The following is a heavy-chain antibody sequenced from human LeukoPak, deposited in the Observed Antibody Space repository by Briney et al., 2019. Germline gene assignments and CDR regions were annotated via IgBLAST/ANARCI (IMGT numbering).Heavy chain of an antibody. CDR1: GGSISSYY. CDR3: ARDRGIAAAGTNFDY. CDR2: IYYSGST. V-gene: IGHV4-59*01. J-gene: IGHJ4*02. D-gene: IGHD6-13*01. Sequence: SSETLSLTCTVSGGSISSYYWSWIRQPPGKGLEWIGYIYYSGSTNYNPSLKSRVTISVDTSKNQFSLKLSSVTAADTAVYYCARDRGIAAAGTNFDYWGQGTLVTVSS.